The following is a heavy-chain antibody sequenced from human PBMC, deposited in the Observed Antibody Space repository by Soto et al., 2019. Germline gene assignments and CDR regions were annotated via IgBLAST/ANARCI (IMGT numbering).Heavy chain of an antibody. CDR2: ISSSSSYI. CDR1: GFTFSSYS. CDR3: ARDDSSGWHVDY. V-gene: IGHV3-21*01. J-gene: IGHJ4*02. D-gene: IGHD6-19*01. Sequence: GGSLRLSCAASGFTFSSYSMNWVRQAPGKGLEWVSSISSSSSYIYYADSVKGRFTISRDNAKNSLYLQMNSLRAEDTAVYYCARDDSSGWHVDYWGQGTLVTVSS.